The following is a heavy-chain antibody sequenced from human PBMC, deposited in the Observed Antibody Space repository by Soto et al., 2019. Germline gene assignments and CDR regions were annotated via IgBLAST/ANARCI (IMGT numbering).Heavy chain of an antibody. Sequence: GESLKISCKGSGFSFTAHWIGWVRQMPGKGLEWIVIIYPGDSDSRYSPSFQGQFTISAEKSISTAYLQWNSLKASGTAIYYCARQSWDTSGYYSGPFDFGGQGTLVPVSS. CDR2: IYPGDSDS. CDR3: ARQSWDTSGYYSGPFDF. V-gene: IGHV5-51*01. CDR1: GFSFTAHW. D-gene: IGHD3-22*01. J-gene: IGHJ4*02.